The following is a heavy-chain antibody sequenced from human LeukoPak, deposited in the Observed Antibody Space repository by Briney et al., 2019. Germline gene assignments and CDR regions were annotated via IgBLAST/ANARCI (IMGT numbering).Heavy chain of an antibody. Sequence: PGGSLRLSCAASGFTFNTFGMDWVRQAPGKGLEWLSYISSVANTIYYADSVKGRFTISRDNAKNSLYLQMNSLRAEDTAVYYCARVGSLYLGDFDYWGQRTQVTVSS. CDR1: GFTFNTFG. V-gene: IGHV3-48*01. CDR3: ARVGSLYLGDFDY. D-gene: IGHD3-16*01. J-gene: IGHJ4*02. CDR2: ISSVANTI.